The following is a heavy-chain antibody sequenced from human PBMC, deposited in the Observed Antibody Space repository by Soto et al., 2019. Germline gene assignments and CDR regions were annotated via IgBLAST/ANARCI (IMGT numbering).Heavy chain of an antibody. Sequence: PGGSLRLSCAASGFTVSSNYMSWVRQGPGKGLEWVGRARNKAYSYTTEYAASVKGRCTISRDDSKDSAYLQMNSLNTEDTAVYYCARVDKQLGTTFFDYWGQGILVTVSS. V-gene: IGHV3-72*01. D-gene: IGHD1-1*01. J-gene: IGHJ4*02. CDR1: GFTVSSNY. CDR3: ARVDKQLGTTFFDY. CDR2: ARNKAYSYTT.